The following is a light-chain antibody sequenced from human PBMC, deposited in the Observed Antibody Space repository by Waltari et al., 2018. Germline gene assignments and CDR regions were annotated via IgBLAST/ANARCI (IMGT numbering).Light chain of an antibody. CDR3: ATWDNGLNGVV. Sequence: QSVLTQPPSASGTPGQRITVSCSGSRSNLGSNTVNWYQQLPGTAPKLLIYKNNRRPSGVPDRFSGSKSGTSASLAISGLQSEDEADYFFATWDNGLNGVVFGGGSKVTVL. CDR1: RSNLGSNT. V-gene: IGLV1-44*01. J-gene: IGLJ2*01. CDR2: KNN.